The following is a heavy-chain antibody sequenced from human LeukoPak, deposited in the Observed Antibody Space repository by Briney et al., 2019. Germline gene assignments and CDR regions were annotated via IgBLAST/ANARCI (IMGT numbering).Heavy chain of an antibody. CDR2: IKRDGNEK. CDR3: AKEGAYPIITYDS. J-gene: IGHJ5*01. D-gene: IGHD3-10*01. Sequence: GGSLRLSCAASGFTFSRYWMNWVRQAPGKGLEWVANIKRDGNEKYYVDSVKGRFSISRDNAKNSLYLQMDSLRAEDTAVYHCAKEGAYPIITYDSWGQGALVTVSS. CDR1: GFTFSRYW. V-gene: IGHV3-7*01.